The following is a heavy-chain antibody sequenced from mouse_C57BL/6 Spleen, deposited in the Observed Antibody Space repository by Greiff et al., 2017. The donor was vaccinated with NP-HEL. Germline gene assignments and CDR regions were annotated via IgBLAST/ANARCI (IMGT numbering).Heavy chain of an antibody. V-gene: IGHV3-1*01. CDR3: ARGGSNYGACAMDY. CDR1: GYSITSGYD. J-gene: IGHJ4*01. Sequence: EVKLQESGPGMVKPSQSLSLTCTVTGYSITSGYDWHWIRHFPGNKLEWMGYISYSGSTNYNPSLKSRISITHDTSKNHFFLKLNSVTTEDTATYYCARGGSNYGACAMDYWGQGTSVTVSS. D-gene: IGHD2-5*01. CDR2: ISYSGST.